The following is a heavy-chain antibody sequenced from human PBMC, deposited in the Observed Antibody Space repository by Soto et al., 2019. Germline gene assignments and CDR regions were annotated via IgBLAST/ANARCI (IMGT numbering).Heavy chain of an antibody. Sequence: QVQLVQSGAEVKKPGSSVKVSCKASGGTFSSYTISWVRQAPGQGLEWMGRIIPILGIANYAQEFQGRVTITADKSTSTAYMELSSLRSEDTAVYYCARDEYSSSSTWFDPWGQGTLVTVSS. CDR3: ARDEYSSSSTWFDP. CDR1: GGTFSSYT. V-gene: IGHV1-69*08. J-gene: IGHJ5*02. D-gene: IGHD6-6*01. CDR2: IIPILGIA.